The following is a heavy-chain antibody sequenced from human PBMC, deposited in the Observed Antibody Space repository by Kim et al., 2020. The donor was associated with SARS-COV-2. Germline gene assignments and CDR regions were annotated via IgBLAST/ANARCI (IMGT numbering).Heavy chain of an antibody. D-gene: IGHD2-2*01. CDR3: ATGGYCSSTSCSFDY. J-gene: IGHJ4*02. CDR2: INHSGST. Sequence: SETLSLTCAVYGGSFSGYYWSWIRQPPGKGLEWIGEINHSGSTNYNPSLKSRVTISVDTSKNQFSLKLSSVTAADTAVYYCATGGYCSSTSCSFDYWGQGTLVTVSS. V-gene: IGHV4-34*01. CDR1: GGSFSGYY.